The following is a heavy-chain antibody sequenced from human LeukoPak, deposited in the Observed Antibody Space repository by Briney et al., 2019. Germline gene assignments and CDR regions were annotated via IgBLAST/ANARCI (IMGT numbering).Heavy chain of an antibody. CDR1: GFTFSSYE. CDR3: ARNMVRGVPTFDY. V-gene: IGHV3-48*03. Sequence: GGSLRLSCAASGFTFSSYEMNWVRQAPGKGLGWVSYISSSGSTIYYADSVKGRFTISRDNAKNSLYLQMNSLRAEDTAVYYCARNMVRGVPTFDYWGQGTLVIVSS. D-gene: IGHD3-10*01. CDR2: ISSSGSTI. J-gene: IGHJ4*02.